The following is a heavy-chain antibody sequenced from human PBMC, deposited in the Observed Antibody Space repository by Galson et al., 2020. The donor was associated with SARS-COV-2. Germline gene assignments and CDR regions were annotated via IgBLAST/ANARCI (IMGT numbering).Heavy chain of an antibody. D-gene: IGHD3-22*01. CDR2: INYNGST. CDR1: GGSFSSNY. J-gene: IGHJ4*02. V-gene: IGHV4-34*01. Sequence: SETLSLTCAVYGGSFSSNYWSWIRQPPGKGLEWIGEINYNGSTNYNPSLKSRVTISLDTSKNQFSLKLSSVTAADTAVYYCAKTEFDISGYYSGFDYWGQGTLVTVSS. CDR3: AKTEFDISGYYSGFDY.